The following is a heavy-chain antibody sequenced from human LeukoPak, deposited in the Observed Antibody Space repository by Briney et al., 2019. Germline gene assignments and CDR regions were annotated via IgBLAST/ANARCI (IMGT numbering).Heavy chain of an antibody. CDR1: GFTFSSYA. CDR3: ARVGPIFGVVINPFDY. V-gene: IGHV3-23*01. Sequence: GGSLRLSCAASGFTFSSYAMSWVRQAPGKGLEWVSAISGSGGSTYYADSVKGRFTISRDNSKNTLYLQMNSLRAEDTAVYYCARVGPIFGVVINPFDYWGQGTLVTVSS. J-gene: IGHJ4*02. D-gene: IGHD3-3*01. CDR2: ISGSGGST.